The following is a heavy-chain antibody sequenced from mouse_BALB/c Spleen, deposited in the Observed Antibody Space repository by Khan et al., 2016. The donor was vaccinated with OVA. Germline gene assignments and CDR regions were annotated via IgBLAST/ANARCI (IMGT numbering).Heavy chain of an antibody. CDR1: GYSFTGYF. J-gene: IGHJ2*01. CDR3: TRIYRSDFDY. D-gene: IGHD1-1*01. V-gene: IGHV1-20*01. CDR2: INPHIGET. Sequence: IQLVQSGPELVRPGASVKISCKASGYSFTGYFMNWVMQSHGKSLEWIGRINPHIGETFYNQRFKDKATLTVDESSITAHLELRSLTSEDSAVYYCTRIYRSDFDYWGQGTTLTVSS.